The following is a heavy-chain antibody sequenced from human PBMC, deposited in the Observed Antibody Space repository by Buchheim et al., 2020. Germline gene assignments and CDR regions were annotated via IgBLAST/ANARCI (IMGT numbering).Heavy chain of an antibody. Sequence: EVQLLESEGGLVQPGGSLRLSCAASGFTFSSYAMSWVRQAPGKGLEWVSTISGSDGRIYYADSVKGRFTISRDNSRNTLYLKMNSLRAEDTAVFYCAKAITAVVCTTFDYWGLGTL. CDR3: AKAITAVVCTTFDY. V-gene: IGHV3-23*01. CDR2: ISGSDGRI. D-gene: IGHD3-22*01. CDR1: GFTFSSYA. J-gene: IGHJ4*02.